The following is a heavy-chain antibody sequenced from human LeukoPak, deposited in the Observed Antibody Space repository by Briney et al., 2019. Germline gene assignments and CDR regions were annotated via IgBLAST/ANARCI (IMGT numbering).Heavy chain of an antibody. Sequence: SETLSLTCTVSGGSISSYYWSWIREPPGKGLEWIGYIYYSGSTNYNPSLKSRVTISVDTSKNQFSLKLSSVTAADTAVYYCARGHVMVYWYFDLWGRGTLVTVSS. CDR3: ARGHVMVYWYFDL. CDR2: IYYSGST. J-gene: IGHJ2*01. D-gene: IGHD3-10*01. V-gene: IGHV4-59*01. CDR1: GGSISSYY.